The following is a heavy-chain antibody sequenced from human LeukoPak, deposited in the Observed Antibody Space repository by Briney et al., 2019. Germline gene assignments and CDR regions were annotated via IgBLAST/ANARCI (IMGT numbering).Heavy chain of an antibody. D-gene: IGHD6-13*01. CDR3: TGHHQAYSRTY. CDR2: ISTDASST. J-gene: IGHJ4*02. V-gene: IGHV3-74*01. Sequence: PGGSLRLSCAASGFTFSSYWMHWVRQAPGKGLVWVSRISTDASSTTYADSVKGRFTISSDNAKDTLYLQMNSLRAEDTAVYYCTGHHQAYSRTYWGQGTLVTVSS. CDR1: GFTFSSYW.